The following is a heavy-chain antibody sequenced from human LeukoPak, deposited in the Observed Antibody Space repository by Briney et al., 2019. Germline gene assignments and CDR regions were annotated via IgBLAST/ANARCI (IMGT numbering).Heavy chain of an antibody. CDR3: ARRGYSGSYYRFS. Sequence: PRRCRRLSCAASGFTFSNSWMDWVRHVPGEGPEWLSPTSTDGSDTVHAASAKGRVTASRANAKNTVYLELTNLRPDDTAVYYCARRGYSGSYYRFSGGRGTLVTVPS. D-gene: IGHD5-12*01. CDR1: GFTFSNSW. V-gene: IGHV3-74*01. CDR2: TSTDGSDT. J-gene: IGHJ4*02.